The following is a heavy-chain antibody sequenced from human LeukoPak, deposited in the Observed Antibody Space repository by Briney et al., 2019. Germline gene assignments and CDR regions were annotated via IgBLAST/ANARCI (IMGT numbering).Heavy chain of an antibody. J-gene: IGHJ5*02. CDR2: IYSGGST. CDR1: EFSVGSNY. V-gene: IGHV3-66*01. CDR3: ATGDKELLFKRRKGGFDP. D-gene: IGHD2-2*01. Sequence: GGSLRLSCAASEFSVGSNYMTWVRQAPGKGLEWVSLIYSGGSTYYADSVKGRFTISRDNSKNTLHLQMNSLRAEDTAVYYCATGDKELLFKRRKGGFDPWGQGTLVTVSS.